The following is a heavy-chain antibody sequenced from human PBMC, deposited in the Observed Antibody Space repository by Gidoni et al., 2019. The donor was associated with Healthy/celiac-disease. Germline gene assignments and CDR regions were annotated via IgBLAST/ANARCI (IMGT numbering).Heavy chain of an antibody. CDR2: IYHSGST. Sequence: QVQLQESGPGLVKPSGTLSLTCAVSGGSISSSNWWSWVRQPPGKGLEWMGEIYHSGSTNYNPSLKSRVTISVDKSKNQFSLKLSSVTAADTAVYYCARNTYYYGSGKSWYFDLWGRGTLVTVSS. CDR3: ARNTYYYGSGKSWYFDL. J-gene: IGHJ2*01. V-gene: IGHV4-4*02. D-gene: IGHD3-10*01. CDR1: GGSISSSNW.